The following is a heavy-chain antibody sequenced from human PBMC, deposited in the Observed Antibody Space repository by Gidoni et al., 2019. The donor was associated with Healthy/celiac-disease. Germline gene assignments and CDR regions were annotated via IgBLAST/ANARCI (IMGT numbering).Heavy chain of an antibody. CDR3: AREGMTTVTTGDP. V-gene: IGHV4-30-4*01. CDR2: IDYSGSP. CDR1: GGSISSGDYY. Sequence: QAQLQESGPGLAKPSQTLSLTCPVPGGSISSGDYYWSWFRQPPGKGLEWIGYIDYSGSPYYDPSLKSRVTISVDTSKNQFSLKRSSVTAADTAVYYCAREGMTTVTTGDPWGQGTLVTVSS. D-gene: IGHD4-17*01. J-gene: IGHJ5*02.